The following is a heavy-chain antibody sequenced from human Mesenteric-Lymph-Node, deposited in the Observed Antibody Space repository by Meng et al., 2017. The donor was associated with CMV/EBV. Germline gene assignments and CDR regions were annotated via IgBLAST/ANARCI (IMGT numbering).Heavy chain of an antibody. V-gene: IGHV4-61*01. J-gene: IGHJ6*02. CDR3: ARVGYCSSTSCYGDYYYYGMDV. D-gene: IGHD2-2*01. CDR2: ISHSGST. CDR1: GGSVSRGSYY. Sequence: SETLSLTCTISGGSVSRGSYYWSWIRQPPGKGLEWIGYISHSGSTNYNPSLKSRVTMSVDTSKNQFSLKLSSVTAADTAVYYCARVGYCSSTSCYGDYYYYGMDVWGQGTTVTVSS.